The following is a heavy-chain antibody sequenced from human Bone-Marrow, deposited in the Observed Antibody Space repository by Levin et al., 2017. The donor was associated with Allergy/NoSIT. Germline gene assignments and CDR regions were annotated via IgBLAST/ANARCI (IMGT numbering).Heavy chain of an antibody. CDR2: IYHSGST. J-gene: IGHJ4*02. CDR1: GGSISSGGYS. D-gene: IGHD4-23*01. V-gene: IGHV4-30-2*01. Sequence: SQTLSLTCAVSGGSISSGGYSWSWIRQPPGKGLEWIGYIYHSGSTYYNPSLKSRVTISVDRSKNQFSLKLSSVTAADTAVYYCARGGSVDYGGNSYYFDYWGQGTLVTVSS. CDR3: ARGGSVDYGGNSYYFDY.